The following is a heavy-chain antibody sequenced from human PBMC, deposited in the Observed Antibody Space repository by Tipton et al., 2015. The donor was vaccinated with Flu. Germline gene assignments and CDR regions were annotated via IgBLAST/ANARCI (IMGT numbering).Heavy chain of an antibody. CDR3: ARGARIPYYFNY. Sequence: TLSLTCTVSGDSISRFYWSWIRQPPGKGLEWIGRIYTSGSTNYNASLKSRVSISLDTSKNQFSLELSSVTTADTAVYYCARGARIPYYFNYWGPGTLVTVSS. V-gene: IGHV4-4*08. D-gene: IGHD2-2*01. CDR1: GDSISRFY. J-gene: IGHJ4*02. CDR2: IYTSGST.